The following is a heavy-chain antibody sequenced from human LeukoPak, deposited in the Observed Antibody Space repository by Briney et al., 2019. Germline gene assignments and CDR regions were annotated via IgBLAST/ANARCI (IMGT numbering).Heavy chain of an antibody. CDR3: ARAGYDILTGYYNSWFDP. V-gene: IGHV1-46*03. CDR1: GYTFTSYY. D-gene: IGHD3-9*01. J-gene: IGHJ5*02. CDR2: INPSGGST. Sequence: ASVKVSCKASGYTFTSYYMHWVRQAPGQGLEWMGIINPSGGSTSYAQKFQGRVTMTRDTSTSTVYMELSSLRSEDTAVYYCARAGYDILTGYYNSWFDPWGQGTLVTVSS.